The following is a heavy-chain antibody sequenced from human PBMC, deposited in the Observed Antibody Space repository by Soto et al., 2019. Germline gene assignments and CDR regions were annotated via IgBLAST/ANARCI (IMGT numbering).Heavy chain of an antibody. J-gene: IGHJ5*02. CDR1: GGSISSGGYY. V-gene: IGHV4-31*03. CDR2: IYYSGST. D-gene: IGHD3-10*01. Sequence: QVQLQESGPGLVKPSQTLSLTCTVSGGSISSGGYYWSWIRQHPGKGLEWIGYIYYSGSTYYNPSLKSRVTISVDTSKNQFSLKLSSVTAADTAVYYSVRGRGITMVRGASNWFDPWGQGTLVTVSS. CDR3: VRGRGITMVRGASNWFDP.